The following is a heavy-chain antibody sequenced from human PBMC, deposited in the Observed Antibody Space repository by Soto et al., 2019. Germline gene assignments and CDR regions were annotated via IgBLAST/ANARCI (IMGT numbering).Heavy chain of an antibody. D-gene: IGHD3-22*01. J-gene: IGHJ4*02. V-gene: IGHV4-59*01. CDR2: IYYSGST. CDR3: ARDNGRETYYDCSGYWYYFGY. Sequence: QVQLQESGPGLVKPSETLSLTCTVSGGSISSYYWSWIRQPPGKGLEWIGYIYYSGSTNYNPSLTRRVTISVDTSKNPFSLTLSSVTAADPAVYYCARDNGRETYYDCSGYWYYFGYWGQGTLVTVSS. CDR1: GGSISSYY.